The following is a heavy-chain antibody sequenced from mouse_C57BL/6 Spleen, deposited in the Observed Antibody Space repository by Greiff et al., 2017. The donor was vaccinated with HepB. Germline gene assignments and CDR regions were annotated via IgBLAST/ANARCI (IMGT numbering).Heavy chain of an antibody. J-gene: IGHJ3*01. CDR1: GYTFTSYT. CDR2: INPSSGYT. V-gene: IGHV1-4*01. CDR3: ARDGYGFAY. D-gene: IGHD2-2*01. Sequence: QVHVKQSGAELARPGASVKMSCKASGYTFTSYTMHWVKQRPGQGLEWIGYINPSSGYTKYNQKFKDKATLTADKSASTAYMQLSSLTSEDSAVYYCARDGYGFAYWGQGTLVTVSA.